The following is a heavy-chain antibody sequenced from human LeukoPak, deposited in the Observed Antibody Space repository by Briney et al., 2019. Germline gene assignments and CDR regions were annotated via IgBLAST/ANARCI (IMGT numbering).Heavy chain of an antibody. CDR3: VRGTGY. Sequence: GGSLRLSCSVSGFTFSTYVMHWVRQALGKGLEYVSAISSNGDNTYYADSVKGRFTISRDNSKNTLYLQMSSLRADDTAVYYCVRGTGYWGQGTLVTVSS. V-gene: IGHV3-64D*06. CDR2: ISSNGDNT. CDR1: GFTFSTYV. J-gene: IGHJ4*02.